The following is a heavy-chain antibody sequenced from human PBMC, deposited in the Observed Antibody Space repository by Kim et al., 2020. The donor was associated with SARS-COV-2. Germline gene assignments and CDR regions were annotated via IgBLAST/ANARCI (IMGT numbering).Heavy chain of an antibody. J-gene: IGHJ4*02. V-gene: IGHV4-34*01. CDR2: INHSGST. Sequence: SETLSLTCAVYGGSFSGYYWSWIRQPPGKGLEWIGEINHSGSTNYNPSLKSRVTISVDTSKNQFSLKLSSVTAADTAVYYCARGRCSGGSCYFGYSYGSPFDYWGQGTLVTVSS. CDR3: ARGRCSGGSCYFGYSYGSPFDY. D-gene: IGHD2-15*01. CDR1: GGSFSGYY.